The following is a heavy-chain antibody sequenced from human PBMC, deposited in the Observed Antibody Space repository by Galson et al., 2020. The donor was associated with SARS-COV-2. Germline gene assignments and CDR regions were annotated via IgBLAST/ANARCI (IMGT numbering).Heavy chain of an antibody. Sequence: GGSLRLSCAASGFTFANYAMSWVRQAPGKGLEWVSSISGSSGSTYYADSVKGRFTISRDNSKNTLYLQINSLRAEDTAEYYCAKDPRSSSGTDWFDSWGQGTLVTISS. CDR3: AKDPRSSSGTDWFDS. D-gene: IGHD6-13*01. V-gene: IGHV3-23*01. CDR1: GFTFANYA. J-gene: IGHJ5*01. CDR2: ISGSSGST.